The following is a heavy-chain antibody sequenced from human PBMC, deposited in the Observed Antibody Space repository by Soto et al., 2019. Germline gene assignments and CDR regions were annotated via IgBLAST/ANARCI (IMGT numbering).Heavy chain of an antibody. CDR1: GYTFTGYY. J-gene: IGHJ6*02. V-gene: IGHV1-2*04. CDR2: INPNSGGT. Sequence: ASVKVSCKASGYTFTGYYMHWVRQAPGQGLEWMGWINPNSGGTNYAQKFQGWVTMTRDTSISTAYMELSRLRSDDTAVYYCARGTGLNYYGSGSYYNGPYYYYYYGMDVWGQGTTVTVSS. CDR3: ARGTGLNYYGSGSYYNGPYYYYYYGMDV. D-gene: IGHD3-10*01.